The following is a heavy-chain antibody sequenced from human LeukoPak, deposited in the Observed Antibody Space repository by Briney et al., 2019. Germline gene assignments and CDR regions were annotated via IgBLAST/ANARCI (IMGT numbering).Heavy chain of an antibody. D-gene: IGHD3-22*01. J-gene: IGHJ4*02. CDR2: ISGSSGII. V-gene: IGHV3-48*01. Sequence: GGSLRLSCAASGFTFNTYTMNWVRQAPGKGLEWVSYISGSSGIIDYADSVRGRFTISRDNAKNSLYLQMNSLRAEDTAVYYCARGSTCYESSGQVPFDYWGQGTLVTVSS. CDR1: GFTFNTYT. CDR3: ARGSTCYESSGQVPFDY.